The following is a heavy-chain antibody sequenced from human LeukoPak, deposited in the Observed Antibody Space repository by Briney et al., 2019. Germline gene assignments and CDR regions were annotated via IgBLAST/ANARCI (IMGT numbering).Heavy chain of an antibody. Sequence: GGSLRLSCAASGVTVSTDYMSWGRQAPGKGLEWVSVIYILFSTSSAYSLNGRFTISRYNSKNTLYLQMNSLRAEDTAVYYCARCRYDSSGHCDYWGQGTLVTVSS. J-gene: IGHJ4*02. V-gene: IGHV3-66*01. D-gene: IGHD3-22*01. CDR3: ARCRYDSSGHCDY. CDR2: IYILFST. CDR1: GVTVSTDY.